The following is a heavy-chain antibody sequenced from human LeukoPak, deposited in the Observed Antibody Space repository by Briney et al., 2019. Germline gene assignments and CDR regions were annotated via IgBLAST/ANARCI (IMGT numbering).Heavy chain of an antibody. V-gene: IGHV4-59*01. CDR3: ARGFRSSSSSHYYYYYMDV. D-gene: IGHD6-6*01. J-gene: IGHJ6*03. Sequence: KSSETLSLTCTVSGGSISSYYWSWIRQPPGKGLEWIGYIYYSGSTNYNPSLESRVTISVDTSKNQFSLKLSSVTAADTAVYYCARGFRSSSSSHYYYYYMDVWGKGTTVTVSS. CDR1: GGSISSYY. CDR2: IYYSGST.